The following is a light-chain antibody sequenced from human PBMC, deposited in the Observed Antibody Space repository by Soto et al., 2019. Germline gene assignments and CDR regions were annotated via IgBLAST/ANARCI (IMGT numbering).Light chain of an antibody. J-gene: IGKJ1*01. CDR3: HYYSAVWT. CDR2: DAS. Sequence: DIQMTQSPSTLSAPVGDRVTITCRASQSLSNRLAWYQQKPGKAPKVLIYDASSLESGVPSRFSGSGSGTHFILTISSLQPDDFATYYCHYYSAVWTFGQGTKVDIK. CDR1: QSLSNR. V-gene: IGKV1-5*01.